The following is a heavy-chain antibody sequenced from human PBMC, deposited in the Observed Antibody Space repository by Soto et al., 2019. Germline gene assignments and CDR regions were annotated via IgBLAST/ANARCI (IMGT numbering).Heavy chain of an antibody. V-gene: IGHV1-18*04. D-gene: IGHD2-2*01. CDR2: ISAYNGNT. Sequence: ASEKVSCKASGYTFTSYGISWVRQAPGQGLEWMGWISAYNGNTNYAQKLQGRVTMTTDTSTSTAYMELRSLRSDDTAVYYCARNRGYQLLTEFDYWGQGTLVTVSS. CDR3: ARNRGYQLLTEFDY. J-gene: IGHJ4*02. CDR1: GYTFTSYG.